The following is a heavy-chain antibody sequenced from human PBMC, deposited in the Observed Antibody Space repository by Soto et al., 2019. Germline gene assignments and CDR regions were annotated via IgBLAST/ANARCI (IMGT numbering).Heavy chain of an antibody. V-gene: IGHV3-23*01. CDR2: ISGSGCST. Sequence: GGSLRLSCAASGFTFSSYAMSWVRQAPGKGLEWVSAISGSGCSTYYADSVKGRFTISRDNSKNTLYLQMNSLRAEDTAVYYCAKDRPSVNSSSSYYFDYWGQGTLVTVSS. D-gene: IGHD6-13*01. J-gene: IGHJ4*02. CDR1: GFTFSSYA. CDR3: AKDRPSVNSSSSYYFDY.